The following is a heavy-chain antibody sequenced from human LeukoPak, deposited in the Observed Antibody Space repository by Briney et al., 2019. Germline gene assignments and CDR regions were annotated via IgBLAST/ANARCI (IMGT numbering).Heavy chain of an antibody. CDR1: GFTFSSYS. CDR2: ISTSSSFI. D-gene: IGHD3-10*01. CDR3: ARDTTYGSGTYSFDC. Sequence: GGSLRLSCAASGFTFSSYSMNWVRQAPGKGLEWVSSISTSSSFIYYADSVKGRFTISRDNAKNSLYLQMNSLRAEDTAVYYCARDTTYGSGTYSFDCWGQGTLVTVSS. V-gene: IGHV3-21*01. J-gene: IGHJ4*02.